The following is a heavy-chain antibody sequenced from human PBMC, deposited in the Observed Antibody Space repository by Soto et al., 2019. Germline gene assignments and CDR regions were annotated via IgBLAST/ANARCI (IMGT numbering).Heavy chain of an antibody. Sequence: QVQLQESGPGLVKPSETLSLTCTVSGGSISSYYWSWIRQPPGKGLEWIGYIYYSGSTNYNPSLKSRVTISVDTSKNRSSLKLSSVTAADTAVYYGANHSVTYAFDICGQGTMVTVSS. CDR2: IYYSGST. V-gene: IGHV4-59*08. J-gene: IGHJ3*02. CDR1: GGSISSYY. CDR3: ANHSVTYAFDI.